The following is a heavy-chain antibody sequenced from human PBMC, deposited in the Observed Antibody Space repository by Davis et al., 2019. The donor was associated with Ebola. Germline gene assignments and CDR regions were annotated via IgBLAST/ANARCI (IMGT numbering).Heavy chain of an antibody. J-gene: IGHJ4*02. D-gene: IGHD1-26*01. CDR3: ARGGLLGGSYNQLDY. Sequence: ASVKVSCKASGYTFTSYGISWVRQAPGQGLEWMGWNSAYNGNTNYAQKLQGRVTMTTDTSTSTAYMELRSLRSDDTAVYYCARGGLLGGSYNQLDYWGQGTLVTVSS. CDR2: NSAYNGNT. CDR1: GYTFTSYG. V-gene: IGHV1-18*04.